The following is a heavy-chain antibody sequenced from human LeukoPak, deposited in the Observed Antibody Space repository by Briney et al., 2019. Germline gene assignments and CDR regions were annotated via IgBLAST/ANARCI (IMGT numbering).Heavy chain of an antibody. J-gene: IGHJ3*02. CDR1: GGTFSSYA. CDR3: ARGLTIFGVVIAFDI. CDR2: IIPIFGTA. D-gene: IGHD3-3*01. Sequence: SVKVSCKASGGTFSSYAISWVRQAPGQGLEWMGRIIPIFGTASYAQKFQGRVTITTDESTSTAYMELSSLRSEDTAVYYCARGLTIFGVVIAFDIWGQGTMVTASS. V-gene: IGHV1-69*05.